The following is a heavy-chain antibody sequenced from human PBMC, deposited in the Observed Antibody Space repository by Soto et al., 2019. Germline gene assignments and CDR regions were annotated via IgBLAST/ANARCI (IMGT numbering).Heavy chain of an antibody. Sequence: QVQLVESGGGVVQPGRSLRLSCGASGFTFNNYGMQWVRQAPGKGLEWVALISYDGSNKYYADSVKGRFTISRDNSKNTLYLQMNSLRTEDTAVYYCASTMDVWGQGTTVTVSS. CDR2: ISYDGSNK. V-gene: IGHV3-30*03. J-gene: IGHJ6*02. CDR3: ASTMDV. CDR1: GFTFNNYG.